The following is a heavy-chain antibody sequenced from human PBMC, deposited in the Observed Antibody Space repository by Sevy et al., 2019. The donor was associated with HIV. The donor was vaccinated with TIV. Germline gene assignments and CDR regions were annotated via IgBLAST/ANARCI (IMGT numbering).Heavy chain of an antibody. D-gene: IGHD3-10*01. V-gene: IGHV1-2*02. CDR3: AHLPLWFGEKYGMDV. J-gene: IGHJ6*02. CDR2: INPNSGGT. Sequence: ASVKVSCKASGYTFTGYYMHWVRQAPGQGLEWMGWINPNSGGTNYEQKFQGRVTMTRDTSISTAYMELSRLRSDDTAVYYCAHLPLWFGEKYGMDVWGQGTTVTVSS. CDR1: GYTFTGYY.